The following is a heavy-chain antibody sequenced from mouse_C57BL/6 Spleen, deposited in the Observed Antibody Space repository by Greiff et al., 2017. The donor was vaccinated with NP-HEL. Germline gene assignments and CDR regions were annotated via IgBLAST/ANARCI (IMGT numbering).Heavy chain of an antibody. J-gene: IGHJ4*01. CDR1: GYTFTSYW. CDR3: ARLGSYDEYAMDY. V-gene: IGHV1-53*01. D-gene: IGHD2-12*01. Sequence: VQLQQPGTELVKPGASVKLSCKASGYTFTSYWMHWVKQRPGQGLEWIGNINPSNGGTNYNEKFKSKATLTVDKSSSTAYMQLSSLTSEDSAVYYCARLGSYDEYAMDYWGQGTSVTVSS. CDR2: INPSNGGT.